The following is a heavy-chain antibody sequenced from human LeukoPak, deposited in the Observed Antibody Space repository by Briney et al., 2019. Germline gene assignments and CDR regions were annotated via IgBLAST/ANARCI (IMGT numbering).Heavy chain of an antibody. Sequence: SETLSLTCAVYGGSFSGYYWSWIRQPPGKGLEWIGEINHSGSTNYNPSLKSRVTISVDTSKNQFSLKLTSVTAADTAVYYCARRGLYDYVWGSRSYYFDYWGQGTLVTVSS. V-gene: IGHV4-34*01. CDR2: INHSGST. D-gene: IGHD3-16*01. CDR1: GGSFSGYY. CDR3: ARRGLYDYVWGSRSYYFDY. J-gene: IGHJ4*02.